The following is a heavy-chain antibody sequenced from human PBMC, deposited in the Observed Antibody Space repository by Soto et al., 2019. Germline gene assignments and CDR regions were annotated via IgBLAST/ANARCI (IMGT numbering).Heavy chain of an antibody. CDR3: ARGLLTYYDFWSGYSLLPHYYGMHV. D-gene: IGHD3-3*01. CDR2: IYYSGST. J-gene: IGHJ6*02. CDR1: GGSVSSGSYY. V-gene: IGHV4-61*01. Sequence: TLSLTCTVSGGSVSSGSYYWSWIRQPPGKGLEWIGYIYYSGSTNYNPSLKSRVTISVDTSKNQFSLKLSSVTAADTAVYYCARGLLTYYDFWSGYSLLPHYYGMHVWGQGTPVPVSS.